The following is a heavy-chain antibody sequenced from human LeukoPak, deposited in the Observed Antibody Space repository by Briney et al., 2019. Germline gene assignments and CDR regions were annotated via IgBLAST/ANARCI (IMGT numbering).Heavy chain of an antibody. V-gene: IGHV4-59*01. Sequence: SETLSLTCTVSGGSINSYYWSWIRQPPGKGLEWIGYIYYSGSTNYNPSLKSRVTISVDTSKNQFSLKLSSVTAADTAVYYCARVSYYDSSGVAEDYWGQGTLVTVSS. CDR2: IYYSGST. J-gene: IGHJ4*02. D-gene: IGHD3-22*01. CDR1: GGSINSYY. CDR3: ARVSYYDSSGVAEDY.